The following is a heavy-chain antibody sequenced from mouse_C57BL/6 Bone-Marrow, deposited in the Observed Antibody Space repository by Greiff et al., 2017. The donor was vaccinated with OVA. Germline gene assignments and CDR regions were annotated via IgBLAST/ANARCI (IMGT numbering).Heavy chain of an antibody. J-gene: IGHJ2*01. D-gene: IGHD2-3*01. CDR2: IYPGGGYT. Sequence: QVQLQQSGAELVRPGTSVKMSCKASGYTITNYWIGWAKQRPGHGLEWIGDIYPGGGYTKYNAKFKGKATLTADKSSSTAYMQVSSLTSVDSAIYSDAKERLLRPLDYWGQGTTLTASS. CDR1: GYTITNYW. V-gene: IGHV1-63*01. CDR3: AKERLLRPLDY.